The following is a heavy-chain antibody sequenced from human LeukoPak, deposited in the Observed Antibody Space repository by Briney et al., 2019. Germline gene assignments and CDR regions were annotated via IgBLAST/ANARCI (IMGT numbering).Heavy chain of an antibody. J-gene: IGHJ4*02. CDR2: ISWNSGSI. CDR3: AKGLDYGDYGNIFDY. Sequence: PGGSLRLSCAASGFTFDDYAMHWVRQAPGKGLEWVSGISWNSGSIGYADSVKGRFTISRDNAKNSLYLQMNSLRAEDTALYYCAKGLDYGDYGNIFDYWGQGTLVTVSS. CDR1: GFTFDDYA. D-gene: IGHD4-17*01. V-gene: IGHV3-9*01.